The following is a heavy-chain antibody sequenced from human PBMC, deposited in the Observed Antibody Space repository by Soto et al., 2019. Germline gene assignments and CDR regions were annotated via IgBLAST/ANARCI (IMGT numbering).Heavy chain of an antibody. D-gene: IGHD3-3*01. J-gene: IGHJ6*02. Sequence: SETLCLTCTVSGGSISSYYWSWIRQPAGKGLEWIGRIYTSGSTNYNPSLKSRVTMSVDTSKNQFSLKLSSVTAADTAVHSCSRDTYYAFLGGYLPGPDYYYYGMVLWVQG. V-gene: IGHV4-4*07. CDR1: GGSISSYY. CDR3: SRDTYYAFLGGYLPGPDYYYYGMVL. CDR2: IYTSGST.